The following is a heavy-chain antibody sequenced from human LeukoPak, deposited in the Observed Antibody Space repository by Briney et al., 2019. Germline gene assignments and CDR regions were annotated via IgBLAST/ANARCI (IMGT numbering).Heavy chain of an antibody. V-gene: IGHV1-69*13. D-gene: IGHD6-6*01. J-gene: IGHJ6*03. Sequence: SVNVSCKASGGTFSSYAISWVRQAPGQGLEWMGGIIPIFGTANYAQKFQGRVTITADESTSTAYMELSSLRSEDTAVYYCARGGDSSSSPYYYYMDVWGKGTTVTVSS. CDR1: GGTFSSYA. CDR3: ARGGDSSSSPYYYYMDV. CDR2: IIPIFGTA.